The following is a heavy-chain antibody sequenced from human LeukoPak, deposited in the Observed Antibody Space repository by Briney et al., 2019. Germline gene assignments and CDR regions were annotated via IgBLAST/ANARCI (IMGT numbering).Heavy chain of an antibody. Sequence: SETLSLTCTVSGGSISNYYWSWIRQPAGKGLEWIGRIYSSGSTTYNPSLKSRVTMSLDTSKNQFSLNLTSLNAADTAVYYCARGPGFFGVVTHGVDYWGQGTLVTVSS. CDR1: GGSISNYY. V-gene: IGHV4-4*07. J-gene: IGHJ4*02. CDR2: IYSSGST. CDR3: ARGPGFFGVVTHGVDY. D-gene: IGHD3-3*01.